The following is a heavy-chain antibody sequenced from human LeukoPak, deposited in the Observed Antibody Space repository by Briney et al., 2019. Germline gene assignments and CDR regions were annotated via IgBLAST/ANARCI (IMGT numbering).Heavy chain of an antibody. CDR3: ARGAFEYSYGDYYYYYMDV. CDR1: GGTFSSYA. V-gene: IGHV1-69*05. D-gene: IGHD5-18*01. J-gene: IGHJ6*03. Sequence: GASVKLSCKASGGTFSSYAISWVRQAPGQGLEWMGGIIPIFGTANYAQKVQGRVTITTDESTSTAYMELSSLRSEDTAVYYCARGAFEYSYGDYYYYYMDVWGKGTTVTVSS. CDR2: IIPIFGTA.